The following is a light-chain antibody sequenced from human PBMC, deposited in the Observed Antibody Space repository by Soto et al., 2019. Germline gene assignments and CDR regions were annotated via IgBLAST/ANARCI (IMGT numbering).Light chain of an antibody. V-gene: IGLV2-14*01. CDR1: SSDFV. CDR3: ASYAGFQMI. J-gene: IGLJ2*01. CDR2: EVD. Sequence: QSALTQPASVSRSPGLSITISCSGTSSDFVSWYQHHPGKAPKLLIYEVDNRPSGISERFSGSMSDNTASLTISGLQPEDEADYFCASYAGFQMIFGGGTKLTVL.